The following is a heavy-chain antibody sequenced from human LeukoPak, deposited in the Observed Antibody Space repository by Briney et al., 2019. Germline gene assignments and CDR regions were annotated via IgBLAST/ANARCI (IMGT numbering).Heavy chain of an antibody. D-gene: IGHD6-19*01. V-gene: IGHV3-23*01. CDR2: ISGGGGTT. CDR3: AKDRGSGWPSYFDY. Sequence: GGSLRLSCAASGFTFSGYAMNWVRQAPGKGLEWVSGISGGGGTTYYADSVKGRFTISRDNSKNTLYLQMNSLRAEDTAVYYCAKDRGSGWPSYFDYWGQGTLVTVSS. CDR1: GFTFSGYA. J-gene: IGHJ4*02.